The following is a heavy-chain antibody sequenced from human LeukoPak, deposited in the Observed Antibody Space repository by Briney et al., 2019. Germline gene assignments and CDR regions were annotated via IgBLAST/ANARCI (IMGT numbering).Heavy chain of an antibody. Sequence: IPISGTANYAQKFQGRVTITTDESTSTAYMELSSLRSEDTAVYYCASGVAYDSSGRPHYWGQGTLVTVSS. CDR3: ASGVAYDSSGRPHY. CDR2: IPISGTA. J-gene: IGHJ4*02. D-gene: IGHD3-22*01. V-gene: IGHV1-69*05.